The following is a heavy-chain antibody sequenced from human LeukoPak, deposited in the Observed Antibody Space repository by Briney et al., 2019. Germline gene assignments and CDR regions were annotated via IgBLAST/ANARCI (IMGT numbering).Heavy chain of an antibody. CDR3: AREEMMVILALDM. D-gene: IGHD3-22*01. CDR1: GYTFTKYY. CDR2: INPSGGST. J-gene: IGHJ3*02. V-gene: IGHV1-46*01. Sequence: GASVKISCKASGYTFTKYYVHWVRQAPGQGLEWMGIINPSGGSTKYAQKFQGRVTITRDSSTTTVYMEVTSLRSEDTAVYFCAREEMMVILALDMWGQGTMVTVSS.